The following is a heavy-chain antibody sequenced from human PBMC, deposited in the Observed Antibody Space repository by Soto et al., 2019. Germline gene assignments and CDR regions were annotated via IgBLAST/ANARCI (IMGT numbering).Heavy chain of an antibody. CDR3: ARHDVCSTPICHNWFDP. D-gene: IGHD2-2*01. V-gene: IGHV1-2*04. CDR2: INPNSGGT. CDR1: GYTFTGYY. J-gene: IGHJ5*02. Sequence: ASVKVSCKASGYTFTGYYMHWVRQAPGQGLERMGWINPNSGGTNYAQKFQGWVTMTRDTSISTAYLQWSSLKASDTAMYYCARHDVCSTPICHNWFDPWGQGTLVTVSS.